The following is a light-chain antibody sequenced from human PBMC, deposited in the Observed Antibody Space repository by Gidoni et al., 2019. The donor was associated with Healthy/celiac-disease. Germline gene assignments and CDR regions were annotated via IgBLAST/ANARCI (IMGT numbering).Light chain of an antibody. CDR2: KDS. CDR1: ALPKQY. V-gene: IGLV3-25*02. Sequence: SYELTQPPSVSVSPGQTARITCSGDALPKQYAYWYQPKPGPAPVLVIYKDSERPSGIPERFSGSSSGTTVTLTISGVQAEDEADYYCQSADSSGLVVFGGGTKLXV. CDR3: QSADSSGLVV. J-gene: IGLJ2*01.